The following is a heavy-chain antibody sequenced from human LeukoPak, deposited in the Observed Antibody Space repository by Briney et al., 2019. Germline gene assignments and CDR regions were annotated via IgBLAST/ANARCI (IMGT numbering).Heavy chain of an antibody. CDR1: GFTFRTYA. Sequence: PGGSLRLSCAASGFTFRTYAVSWVRQAPGKGLEWVSAISGSSGSTYYVDSVKGRFTISRDNAKNTLYLQMNSLGVEDTAVYYCTRTTGQRCFDCWGQGTQVTVSS. CDR2: ISGSSGST. CDR3: TRTTGQRCFDC. V-gene: IGHV3-23*01. D-gene: IGHD1-7*01. J-gene: IGHJ4*02.